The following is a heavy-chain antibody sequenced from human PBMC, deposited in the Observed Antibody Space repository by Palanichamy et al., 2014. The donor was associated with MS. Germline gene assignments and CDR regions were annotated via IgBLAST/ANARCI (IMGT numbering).Heavy chain of an antibody. CDR3: ARAAPAGLKFEY. Sequence: QVQLQESGPGLVRPSQTLSLTCTVSGGSISSGSYYWTWIRQPAGKGLEWIGHFYTSGSTNYNPSLKSRVTISVDTSKNQFSLKLNSVTAADTAAYYCARAAPAGLKFEYWGQGTLVTISS. CDR2: FYTSGST. V-gene: IGHV4-61*02. D-gene: IGHD6-13*01. CDR1: GGSISSGSYY. J-gene: IGHJ4*02.